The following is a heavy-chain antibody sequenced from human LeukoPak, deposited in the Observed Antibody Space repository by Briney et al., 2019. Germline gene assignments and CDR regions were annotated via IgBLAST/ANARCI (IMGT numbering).Heavy chain of an antibody. J-gene: IGHJ4*02. CDR3: ARTPYNWGFDY. CDR1: GGSISSAGYY. V-gene: IGHV4-31*03. Sequence: PSQTLSLTCTVSGGSISSAGYYWNWIRQHPGKGLEWIGYICSGGRTYYNPSLKSRVTISLNTFKNQFSLRMSYVTGGDTAVYYCARTPYNWGFDYWGQGTLVTVSS. CDR2: ICSGGRT. D-gene: IGHD1-20*01.